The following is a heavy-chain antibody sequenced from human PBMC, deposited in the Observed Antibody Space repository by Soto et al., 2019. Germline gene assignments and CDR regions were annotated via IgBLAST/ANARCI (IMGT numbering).Heavy chain of an antibody. CDR2: ISGDNGNT. V-gene: IGHV1-18*01. CDR3: ATGLLGYCSGGSCYSDS. J-gene: IGHJ4*02. D-gene: IGHD2-15*01. CDR1: AYTFTNYA. Sequence: QVQLVQSGAEVKKPGASVRVSCQTSAYTFTNYAVSWVRQAPGQGLEWMGWISGDNGNTIYEQKFQGRVTMTTDTSTRKAYMELRSLRSDDTAVYYCATGLLGYCSGGSCYSDSWGQGTLVTVSS.